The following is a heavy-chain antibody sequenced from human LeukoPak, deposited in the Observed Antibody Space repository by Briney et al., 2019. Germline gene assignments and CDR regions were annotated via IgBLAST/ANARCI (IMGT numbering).Heavy chain of an antibody. Sequence: GGSLRLSCAASGFTFSNYWMSWVRQAPGKGLEWVANIKHDGGDKHYVDSVKGRFTIARDSAKNSLNLQMHSPRAEDTAVYYCARGGNYDILTGYIFDYWGQGTLVTVSS. CDR1: GFTFSNYW. D-gene: IGHD3-9*01. CDR2: IKHDGGDK. J-gene: IGHJ4*02. CDR3: ARGGNYDILTGYIFDY. V-gene: IGHV3-7*03.